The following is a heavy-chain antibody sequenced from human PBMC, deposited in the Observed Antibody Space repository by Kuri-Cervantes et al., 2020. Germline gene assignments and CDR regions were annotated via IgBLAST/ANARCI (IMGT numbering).Heavy chain of an antibody. Sequence: SETLSLTCNVSGVSTTSNFWTWIRQSPGKGLEWIGYVYYGDDTKYNPSLRGRVTMSLDTSRDQFFLRLTSVTAADTAVYYCAREHSLIASSGLVDYWGQGTLVTVSS. J-gene: IGHJ4*02. V-gene: IGHV4-59*01. CDR3: AREHSLIASSGLVDY. CDR2: VYYGDDT. CDR1: GVSTTSNF. D-gene: IGHD2/OR15-2a*01.